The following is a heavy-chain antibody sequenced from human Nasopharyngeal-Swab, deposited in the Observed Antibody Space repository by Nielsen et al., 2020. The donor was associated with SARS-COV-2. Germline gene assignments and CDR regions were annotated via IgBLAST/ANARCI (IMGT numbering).Heavy chain of an antibody. D-gene: IGHD3-16*01. CDR2: ISVSGGNT. J-gene: IGHJ4*02. CDR1: GFTFSAYA. V-gene: IGHV3-23*01. Sequence: GEFLKISCAVSGFTFSAYALGWVRQAPGKGLEWVSGISVSGGNTYYADSVAGRFTISRDNSNSRLFLQINSLRAEDTAVYYCARASWGLSVFDRWGQGTLVTVSS. CDR3: ARASWGLSVFDR.